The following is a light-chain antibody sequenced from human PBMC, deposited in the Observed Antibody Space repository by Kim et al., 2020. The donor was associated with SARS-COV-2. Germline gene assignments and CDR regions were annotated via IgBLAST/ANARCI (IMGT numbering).Light chain of an antibody. V-gene: IGLV3-19*01. CDR3: KSRDSSGNLLV. CDR2: AKN. J-gene: IGLJ2*01. Sequence: LGQAISITCQRDNLRSYSASWYQQKPGQAPVIVIFAKNNRPSGIPDRFSGSSSGNTASLTITGAQAEDEADYYCKSRDSSGNLLVFGGGTQLTVL. CDR1: NLRSYS.